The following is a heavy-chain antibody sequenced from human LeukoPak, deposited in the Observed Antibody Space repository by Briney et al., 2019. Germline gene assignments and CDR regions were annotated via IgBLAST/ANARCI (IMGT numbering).Heavy chain of an antibody. CDR1: GGSISSSSYY. V-gene: IGHV4-39*01. Sequence: SETLSLTCTVSGGSISSSSYYWGWIRQPPGKGLEWLGSIYYSGSTYYNPSFKSRVTISVDTSKNQFSLKLSSVTAADTAVYYCARKYYYDSSGSNWFDPWGQGTLVTVSS. CDR3: ARKYYYDSSGSNWFDP. CDR2: IYYSGST. J-gene: IGHJ5*02. D-gene: IGHD3-22*01.